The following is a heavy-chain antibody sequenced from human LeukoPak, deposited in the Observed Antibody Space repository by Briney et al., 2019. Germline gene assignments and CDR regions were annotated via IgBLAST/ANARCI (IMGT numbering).Heavy chain of an antibody. V-gene: IGHV4-39*01. CDR3: ARVGTGTATFDY. J-gene: IGHJ4*02. D-gene: IGHD1-1*01. CDR2: LYDSGST. CDR1: GGSISSSSYY. Sequence: SETLSLTCTVSGGSISSSSYYWDWIRQPPGKGLEWIGNLYDSGSTHYNPSLRSRVTISADTSKNQFSLKLSSVTAADTAVYYCARVGTGTATFDYWGEGTLATVSS.